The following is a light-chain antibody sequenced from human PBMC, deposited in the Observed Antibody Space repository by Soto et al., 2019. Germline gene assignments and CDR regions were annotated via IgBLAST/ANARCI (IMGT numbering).Light chain of an antibody. CDR2: DAS. CDR3: QHYNSYSEA. V-gene: IGKV1-5*01. J-gene: IGKJ1*01. CDR1: QSISTW. Sequence: IQMTQSPSTLSAYVGDRVTITCRASQSISTWVAWYQQRPGKAPKFLIYDASRLESGVPSRFSGSGSGTEFTLTISSLQPDDFATYYCQHYNSYSEAFGQGTKVELK.